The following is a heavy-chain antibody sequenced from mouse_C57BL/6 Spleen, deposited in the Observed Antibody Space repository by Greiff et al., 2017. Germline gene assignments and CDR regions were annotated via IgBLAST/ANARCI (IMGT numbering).Heavy chain of an antibody. D-gene: IGHD2-4*01. J-gene: IGHJ3*01. CDR2: IDPANGNT. CDR1: GFNIKNTY. Sequence: EVQLQQSVAELVRPGASVKLSCKASGFNIKNTYMHWVKQRPEQGLEWIGRIDPANGNTKYAPKFQGKATITADTSSNTAYMQLSSLTSEDTAIYYCASPYEDDVTWFAYWGQGTLVTVSA. CDR3: ASPYEDDVTWFAY. V-gene: IGHV14-3*01.